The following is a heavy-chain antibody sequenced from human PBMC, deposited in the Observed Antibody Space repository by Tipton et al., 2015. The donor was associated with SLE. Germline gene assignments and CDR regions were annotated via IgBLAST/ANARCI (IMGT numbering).Heavy chain of an antibody. V-gene: IGHV4-4*08. CDR1: GGSISSYY. J-gene: IGHJ6*03. Sequence: TLSLTCTVSGGSISSYYWSWIRQPPGKGLEWIGYIYTSGSTNYNPSLKSRVTISVDTSKNQFSLKLSSVTAADTAVYYCARVIVGALSYYYYMDVWGKGTTVTVSS. CDR2: IYTSGST. D-gene: IGHD1-26*01. CDR3: ARVIVGALSYYYYMDV.